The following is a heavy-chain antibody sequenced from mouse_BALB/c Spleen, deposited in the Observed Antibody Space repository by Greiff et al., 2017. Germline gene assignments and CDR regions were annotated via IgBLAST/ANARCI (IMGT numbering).Heavy chain of an antibody. CDR2: IRNKANGYKT. CDR1: GFTFTDYY. V-gene: IGHV7-3*02. Sequence: EVQGVESGGGLVQPGGSLRLSCATSGFTFTDYYMSWVRQPPGKALEWLGFIRNKANGYKTEYSASVKGRFTISRENSQSILYLHMNTLRAEDSATYYCARDMMDYWGQGTSVTVSS. J-gene: IGHJ4*01. CDR3: ARDMMDY.